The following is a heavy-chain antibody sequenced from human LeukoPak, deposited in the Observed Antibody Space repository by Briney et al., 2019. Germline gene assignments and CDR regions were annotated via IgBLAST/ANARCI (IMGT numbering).Heavy chain of an antibody. CDR3: ASGSGVYMFFDC. J-gene: IGHJ4*02. CDR2: MYIDGTT. D-gene: IGHD3-10*01. CDR1: GFTVSANY. Sequence: KAGGSLRLSCAASGFTVSANYMSWVRQAPGKGLEWVSVMYIDGTTYYTESVKGRFTLSRDYSRSTLYLQMNSLRAEDTAVYYCASGSGVYMFFDCWGQGTLVTVSS. V-gene: IGHV3-53*01.